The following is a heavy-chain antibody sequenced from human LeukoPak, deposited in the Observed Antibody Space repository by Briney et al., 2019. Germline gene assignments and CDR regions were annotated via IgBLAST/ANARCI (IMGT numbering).Heavy chain of an antibody. CDR3: ARDLADILTGRYYYYYYGMDV. D-gene: IGHD3-9*01. CDR2: VSGSGSYT. J-gene: IGHJ6*02. CDR1: GFTSSNYA. V-gene: IGHV3-23*01. Sequence: GGSLRLSCAASGFTSSNYAMNWVRQSPGKGLEWVSGVSGSGSYTYFADSVKGRFTISRDNSRDTLYLQMNSLRAEDTAVYYCARDLADILTGRYYYYYYGMDVWGQGTTVTVSS.